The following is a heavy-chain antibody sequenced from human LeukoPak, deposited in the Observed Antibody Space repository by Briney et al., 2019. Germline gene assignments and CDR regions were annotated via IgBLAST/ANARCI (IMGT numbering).Heavy chain of an antibody. D-gene: IGHD2-2*01. Sequence: PGESLRLSCEASGFTFTKFWMSWVRQAPGKGLEWVSAISGSGGSTYYADSVKGRFTISRDNSKNTLYLQMNSLRAEDTAVYYCAKGYFGSCLDYWGRGTLVTVSS. V-gene: IGHV3-23*01. CDR3: AKGYFGSCLDY. CDR2: ISGSGGST. J-gene: IGHJ4*02. CDR1: GFTFTKFW.